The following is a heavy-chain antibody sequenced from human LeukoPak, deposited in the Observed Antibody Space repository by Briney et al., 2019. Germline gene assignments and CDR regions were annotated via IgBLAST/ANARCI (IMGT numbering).Heavy chain of an antibody. V-gene: IGHV5-10-1*01. Sequence: GESLKITCKVSGYIFPSYWITWVRQVPGKGLEWMGRIAPSDSYTNYNPSFEGHVTMSVEKSITTVYLQWSSLKASDTAMYYCVRQPPGVYDTTQNWFDPWGQGTLVTVSS. CDR2: IAPSDSYT. CDR1: GYIFPSYW. J-gene: IGHJ5*02. CDR3: VRQPPGVYDTTQNWFDP. D-gene: IGHD3-22*01.